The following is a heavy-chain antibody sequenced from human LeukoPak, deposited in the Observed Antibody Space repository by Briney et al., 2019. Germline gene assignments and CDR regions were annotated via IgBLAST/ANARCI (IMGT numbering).Heavy chain of an antibody. Sequence: ASAKVSCKASGYNLTGYYMHWVQQAPGQGLEWMGWINPNSRGASYAQKFQGRVTVTRDTSISTAYTELSRLRSDDTAVYYCARGGRDSYGPRDAFDIWGKGTMGTVYS. V-gene: IGHV1-2*02. CDR1: GYNLTGYY. J-gene: IGHJ3*02. CDR2: INPNSRGA. D-gene: IGHD5-18*01. CDR3: ARGGRDSYGPRDAFDI.